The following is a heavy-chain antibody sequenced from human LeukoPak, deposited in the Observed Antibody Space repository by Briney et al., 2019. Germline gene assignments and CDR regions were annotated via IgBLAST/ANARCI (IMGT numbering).Heavy chain of an antibody. V-gene: IGHV4-39*01. CDR1: GGSISSASYY. D-gene: IGHD6-13*01. Sequence: SETLSLTCTVSGGSISSASYYWGWIRQPPGKGLEWIGNIHYSRSPFYNPSLKSRVTISVDTSKNQFSVKLNSVTAADTAVYYCARRAGTAAGRYFDYCGQGTLVTVSS. J-gene: IGHJ4*02. CDR3: ARRAGTAAGRYFDY. CDR2: IHYSRSP.